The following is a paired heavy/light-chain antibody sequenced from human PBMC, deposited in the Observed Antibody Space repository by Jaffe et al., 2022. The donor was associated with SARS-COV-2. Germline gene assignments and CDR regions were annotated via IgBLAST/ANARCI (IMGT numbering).Light chain of an antibody. CDR1: QSVSSNF. CDR3: QHYDSTWT. V-gene: IGKV3-20*01. J-gene: IGKJ1*01. Sequence: EIVLTQSPGSLSLSPGERVTLSCRASQSVSSNFLAWHQQRPGQAPRLLIYGVSSRATGIPDRFSGSGSGTDFTLTISRLEPEDLAIYYCQHYDSTWTFGQGTKVEIK. CDR2: GVS.
Heavy chain of an antibody. J-gene: IGHJ4*01. CDR2: IDTSDSYT. CDR1: GYSFIDYW. CDR3: VTYQYHSTAYYDAY. V-gene: IGHV5-10-1*03. D-gene: IGHD3-22*01. Sequence: EVQLVQSGAEVKKAGESLRISCKGSGYSFIDYWISWVRQMPGKGLEWMGRIDTSDSYTKYSPSFQGHVTISVDKSITTAYLQWSNLRASDTAMYYCVTYQYHSTAYYDAYWGQGTLVTVSS.